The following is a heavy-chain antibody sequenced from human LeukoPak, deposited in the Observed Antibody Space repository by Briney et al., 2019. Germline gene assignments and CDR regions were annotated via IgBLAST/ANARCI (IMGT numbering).Heavy chain of an antibody. D-gene: IGHD3-10*01. V-gene: IGHV3-48*02. CDR2: ISTLSSTI. CDR3: ARHGSGFNY. CDR1: GFTFSSYS. J-gene: IGHJ4*02. Sequence: GGSLRLSCAGSGFTFSSYSMNWVRQAPGKGLEWVAYISTLSSTIYYADSVKGRFTISRDNAKNSLYLQTNSLRDEDTAVYYCARHGSGFNYWGRGALVTVSS.